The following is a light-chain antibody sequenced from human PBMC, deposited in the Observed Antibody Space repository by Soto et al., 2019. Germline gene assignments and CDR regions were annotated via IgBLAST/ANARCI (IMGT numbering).Light chain of an antibody. CDR1: AFPKQY. Sequence: SYELTQPPSVSVSPGQTARITCAGDAFPKQYAYWYQQKPGQAPVLVIYKDSERPSGIPERFSGSSSGTTVTLTISRVQAEDEADYYCQSADSSGTLYVFGTGTKVTVL. J-gene: IGLJ1*01. CDR2: KDS. V-gene: IGLV3-25*03. CDR3: QSADSSGTLYV.